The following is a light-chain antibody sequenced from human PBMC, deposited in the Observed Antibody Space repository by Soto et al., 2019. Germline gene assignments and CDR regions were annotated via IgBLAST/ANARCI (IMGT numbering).Light chain of an antibody. CDR3: QQYGNSPRT. Sequence: DIVLTQSPGTLSLSPGERATLSCRASQSVSNNFLAWYQQKPGQAPRLLISGASSRATGIPDRFSGSGSGTDFTLTISRLEPEDFAVYYCQQYGNSPRTFGQGTKVDIK. CDR2: GAS. J-gene: IGKJ1*01. CDR1: QSVSNNF. V-gene: IGKV3-20*01.